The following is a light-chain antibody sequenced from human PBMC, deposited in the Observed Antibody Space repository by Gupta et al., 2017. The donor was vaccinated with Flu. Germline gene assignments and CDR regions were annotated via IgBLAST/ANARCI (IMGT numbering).Light chain of an antibody. Sequence: QSVLTQPPSVSGGPGRRVTISCTGRRPNVEAGCDVHRYQQLPGTAPTLLIYGNSNRPSGVPDRFSGSKSGTTASLAITGLHAEDEADYYCQTYDSSLSGWVFGGGTKLTVL. J-gene: IGLJ3*02. V-gene: IGLV1-40*01. CDR3: QTYDSSLSGWV. CDR2: GNS. CDR1: RPNVEAGCD.